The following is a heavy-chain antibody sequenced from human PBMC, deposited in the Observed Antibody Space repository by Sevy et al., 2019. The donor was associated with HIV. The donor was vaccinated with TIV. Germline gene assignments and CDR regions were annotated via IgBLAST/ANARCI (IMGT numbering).Heavy chain of an antibody. Sequence: GGSLRLSCAASGFTFSSYGMHWVRQAPGKGLEWVVFVEFDGKIKNYVDSVKGRFTISRDNSKNTIFLQMHNLRTEDTAVYYCTKDHCSGASCYRGRFDFWGQGTLVTVSS. V-gene: IGHV3-30*02. D-gene: IGHD2-15*01. CDR3: TKDHCSGASCYRGRFDF. CDR1: GFTFSSYG. J-gene: IGHJ4*02. CDR2: VEFDGKIK.